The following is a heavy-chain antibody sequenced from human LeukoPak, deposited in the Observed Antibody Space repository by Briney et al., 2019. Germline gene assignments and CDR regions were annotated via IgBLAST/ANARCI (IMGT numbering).Heavy chain of an antibody. CDR2: IYYSGST. CDR1: GGSISSSSYY. D-gene: IGHD2-8*02. CDR3: ARLLALSDYFDY. J-gene: IGHJ4*02. Sequence: PSETLSLTCTVAGGSISSSSYYWGWIRQPPGKGLEWIGSIYYSGSTYYNPSLKSRVTISVDTSKNQFSLKLSSVTAADTAVYYSARLLALSDYFDYWGQGTLVTVSS. V-gene: IGHV4-39*01.